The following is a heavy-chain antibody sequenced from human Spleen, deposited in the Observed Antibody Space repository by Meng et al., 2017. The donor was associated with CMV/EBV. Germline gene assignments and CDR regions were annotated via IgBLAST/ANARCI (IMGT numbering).Heavy chain of an antibody. CDR2: IDSTGST. CDR3: ARTGGYRSSYGAAHADI. J-gene: IGHJ3*02. Sequence: SETLSLTCTVSGGSISIYYWSWIRQSPGKGLEWIGYIDSTGSTNYNPSLKSRVIMSVDTSKDHFSLTLTSVTAADTAVYYCARTGGYRSSYGAAHADIWGQGTMVTVSS. CDR1: GGSISIYY. V-gene: IGHV4-59*01. D-gene: IGHD6-6*01.